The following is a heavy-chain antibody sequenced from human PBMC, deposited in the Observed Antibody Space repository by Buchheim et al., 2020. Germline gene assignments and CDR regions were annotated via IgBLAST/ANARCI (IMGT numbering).Heavy chain of an antibody. CDR3: ARRQPSGSWFDP. CDR2: IYGGGAT. CDR1: GFTVSSDS. D-gene: IGHD3-22*01. V-gene: IGHV3-66*01. J-gene: IGHJ5*02. Sequence: EVQLVESGGGLVQPGGSLRLSCAVSGFTVSSDSMSWVRQAPGKGLEWVSAIYGGGATYYTDSVQGRFNISRDSSKNTLYLQMNRLRVEDTAMYYCARRQPSGSWFDPWGQGTL.